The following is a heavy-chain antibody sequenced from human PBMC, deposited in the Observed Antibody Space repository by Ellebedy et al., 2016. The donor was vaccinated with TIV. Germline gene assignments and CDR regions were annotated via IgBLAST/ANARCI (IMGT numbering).Heavy chain of an antibody. CDR2: IRSKVNSYAT. D-gene: IGHD4-11*01. CDR3: SRRWDDYSGTWNDY. J-gene: IGHJ4*02. CDR1: GFSFSGST. Sequence: GESLKISCTASGFSFSGSTMHWVRQASGKGLEWVGRIRSKVNSYATAYAASVKGRFTISRDDSKNTAYLQMNSLKTEDTALYYCSRRWDDYSGTWNDYWGQGTLVTVSS. V-gene: IGHV3-73*01.